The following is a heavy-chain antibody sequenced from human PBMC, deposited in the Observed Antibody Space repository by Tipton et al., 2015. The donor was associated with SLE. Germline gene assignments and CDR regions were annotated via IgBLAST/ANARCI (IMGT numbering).Heavy chain of an antibody. V-gene: IGHV4-31*03. Sequence: TLSLTCTVSGGSIRIGNYFWSWIRQHPGKGLEWIGYIDYSGGTYYNPSLKTRLSISVDTSKNQFSLKLSSVTAADTAVYYCARDGPVGYDNNMDVWGKGTTVTVSS. CDR2: IDYSGGT. CDR1: GGSIRIGNYF. CDR3: ARDGPVGYDNNMDV. D-gene: IGHD5-12*01. J-gene: IGHJ6*04.